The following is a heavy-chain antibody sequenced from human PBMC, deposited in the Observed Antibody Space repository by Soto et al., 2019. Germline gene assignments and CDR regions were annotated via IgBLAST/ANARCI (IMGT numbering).Heavy chain of an antibody. V-gene: IGHV3-21*01. CDR3: ARAWYISSSGLDY. J-gene: IGHJ4*02. D-gene: IGHD6-6*01. Sequence: NPGGSLSPSCEDSRFTFSRYSMNWVRQAPGKGLEWVSSISSSSSYIYYADSVKGRFTISRDNAKNSLYLQMNSLRAEDTAVYYYARAWYISSSGLDYWGQGXLVTVSS. CDR2: ISSSSSYI. CDR1: RFTFSRYS.